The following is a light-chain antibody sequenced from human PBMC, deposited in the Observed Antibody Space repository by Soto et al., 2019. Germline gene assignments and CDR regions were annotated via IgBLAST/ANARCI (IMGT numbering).Light chain of an antibody. J-gene: IGKJ5*01. CDR1: QSVSSY. CDR3: QQRSNWPST. Sequence: EIVLTQSPATLSLSPGERATLSCRASQSVSSYLAWYQQKPGQAPRLLIYDASNRATGIPARFSGSGSGTDFTLTISSLVPEDFAVYYCQQRSNWPSTFGQGTDWRL. CDR2: DAS. V-gene: IGKV3-11*01.